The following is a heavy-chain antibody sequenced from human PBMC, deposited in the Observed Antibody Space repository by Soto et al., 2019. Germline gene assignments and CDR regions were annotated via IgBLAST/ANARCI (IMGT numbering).Heavy chain of an antibody. D-gene: IGHD4-4*01. CDR2: ISYDGSNK. V-gene: IGHV3-30-3*01. Sequence: QVQLVESGGGVVQPGRSLRLSCAASGFTFSSYAMHWVRQAPGKGLEWVAVISYDGSNKYYADSVKGRFTISRDNSNNTLYLQMHSLRAKHTAVYYCARPLWRDDYNWGYFDLWGRGTLVTVSS. CDR3: ARPLWRDDYNWGYFDL. CDR1: GFTFSSYA. J-gene: IGHJ2*01.